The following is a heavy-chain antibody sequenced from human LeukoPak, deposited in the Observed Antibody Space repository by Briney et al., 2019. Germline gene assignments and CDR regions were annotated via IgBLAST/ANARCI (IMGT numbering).Heavy chain of an antibody. CDR1: GFTLSSYS. V-gene: IGHV3-48*04. D-gene: IGHD1-26*01. CDR3: ARVMYSPEKTPEDY. J-gene: IGHJ4*02. CDR2: ITSTSSII. Sequence: GGSLRLSCAASGFTLSSYSMTWVRQAPGKGLEWVSYITSTSSIIYYADSVKGRFTISRDNAKNSLYLQMNNLRVEDTAVYYCARVMYSPEKTPEDYWGQGTLVTASS.